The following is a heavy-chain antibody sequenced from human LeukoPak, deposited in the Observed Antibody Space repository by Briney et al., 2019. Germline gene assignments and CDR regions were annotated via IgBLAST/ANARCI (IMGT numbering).Heavy chain of an antibody. J-gene: IGHJ6*02. V-gene: IGHV1-69*13. Sequence: GASVKVSCMASGGTFSSYAISWVRQAPGQGLEWMGGIIPIFGTANYAQKFQGRVTITADESTSTAYMELSSLRSEDTAVYYCARARTRDYGDYVGPVGGMDVWGQGITVTVSS. D-gene: IGHD4-17*01. CDR1: GGTFSSYA. CDR3: ARARTRDYGDYVGPVGGMDV. CDR2: IIPIFGTA.